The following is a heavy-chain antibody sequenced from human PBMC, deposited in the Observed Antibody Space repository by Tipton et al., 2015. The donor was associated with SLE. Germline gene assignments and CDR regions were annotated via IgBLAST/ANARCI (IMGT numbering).Heavy chain of an antibody. J-gene: IGHJ4*02. CDR2: INHSRST. V-gene: IGHV4-34*08. CDR1: GFTFSSYG. Sequence: LRLSCAASGFTFSSYGMHWVRQPPGKGLEWIGEINHSRSTNYNPSLKSRVTISVDTSKNQFSLKLSSVTAADTAVYYCGGGYSYANDYWGQGTLVTVSS. CDR3: GGGYSYANDY. D-gene: IGHD5-18*01.